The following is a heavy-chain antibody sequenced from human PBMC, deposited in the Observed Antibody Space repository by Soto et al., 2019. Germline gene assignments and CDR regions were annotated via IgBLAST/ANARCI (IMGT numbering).Heavy chain of an antibody. CDR3: ANPPILRGYSYGRAFDY. D-gene: IGHD5-18*01. J-gene: IGHJ4*02. CDR2: ISGSGGST. Sequence: QPGGSLRLSCAASGFSFSNYAMTWVRQAPGKGLEWVSAISGSGGSTYYADSVKGRFTISRDNSKNTLYLQMNSLRAEDTAVYYCANPPILRGYSYGRAFDYWGQGTLVTVSS. CDR1: GFSFSNYA. V-gene: IGHV3-23*01.